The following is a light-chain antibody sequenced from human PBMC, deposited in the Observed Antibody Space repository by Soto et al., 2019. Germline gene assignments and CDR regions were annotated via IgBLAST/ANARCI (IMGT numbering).Light chain of an antibody. CDR3: HQRQSWPRT. J-gene: IGKJ1*01. CDR2: GAS. V-gene: IGKV3-20*01. Sequence: EIVLTQSPGTLSLSPGERATLSCRASQSVSSSYLAWYQQKPGQAPRLLIYGASSRATGIPDRFSGSGSGTDFTLTISSLEPEDFALYYCHQRQSWPRTFGQGTKVDIK. CDR1: QSVSSSY.